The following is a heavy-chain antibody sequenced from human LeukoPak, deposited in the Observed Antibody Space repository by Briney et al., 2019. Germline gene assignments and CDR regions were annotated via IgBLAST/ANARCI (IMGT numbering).Heavy chain of an antibody. J-gene: IGHJ4*02. V-gene: IGHV4-59*08. CDR1: GGSISSYY. Sequence: PSETLSLTCTVSGGSISSYYWSWIRQPPGKGLEWIGYIYYRGSTNYHPSLKSRVSISIDTSKNQFSLKLSSVTAADTAVYYCARHLGYCTGGSCFGREYYFDYWGQGTLVTVSS. D-gene: IGHD2-15*01. CDR3: ARHLGYCTGGSCFGREYYFDY. CDR2: IYYRGST.